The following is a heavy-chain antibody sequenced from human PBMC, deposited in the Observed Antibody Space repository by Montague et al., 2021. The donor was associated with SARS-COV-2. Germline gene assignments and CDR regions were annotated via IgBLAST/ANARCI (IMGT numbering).Heavy chain of an antibody. J-gene: IGHJ4*02. CDR1: GYSISSGYY. CDR3: ASLTITRAGY. D-gene: IGHD3-10*01. CDR2: IYHSGST. Sequence: SETLSLTCTVSGYSISSGYYWGWIRQPPGEGLEWIGSIYHSGSTYYYPSLKSRLTITVDTSKNQFSLQLISVTAADTAVYYCASLTITRAGYWGQGTLVTVSS. V-gene: IGHV4-38-2*02.